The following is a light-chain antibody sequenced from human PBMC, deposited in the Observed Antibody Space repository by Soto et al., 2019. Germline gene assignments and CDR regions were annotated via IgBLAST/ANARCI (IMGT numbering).Light chain of an antibody. V-gene: IGKV1-5*03. CDR3: QHYNSYSEA. Sequence: DIRMTQSPSTLSGSVGYRVTITCRASQTISSWLAWYQQKPGKAPKLLIYKASTLKSGVPSRFSGSGSGTEFTLTISSLQHEDFATYYCQHYNSYSEAFGQGTKVDIK. CDR1: QTISSW. J-gene: IGKJ1*01. CDR2: KAS.